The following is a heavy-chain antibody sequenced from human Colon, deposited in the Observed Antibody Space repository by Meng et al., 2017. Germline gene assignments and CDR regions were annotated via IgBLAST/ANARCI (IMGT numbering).Heavy chain of an antibody. J-gene: IGHJ6*02. Sequence: GESLKISCAASGFTFTNYAMTWVRQAPGKGLEWVSSVSSSGGTTNYANSVKGRFTISRDNSMNTLHLQMRSLRVEDTAIYYCAKVRLSNLYYYYGLDVWGQGTMVTVSS. CDR3: AKVRLSNLYYYYGLDV. D-gene: IGHD3-10*01. CDR2: VSSSGGTT. CDR1: GFTFTNYA. V-gene: IGHV3-23*01.